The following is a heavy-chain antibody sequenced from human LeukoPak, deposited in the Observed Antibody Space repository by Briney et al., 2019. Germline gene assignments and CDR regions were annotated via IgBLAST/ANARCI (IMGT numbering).Heavy chain of an antibody. D-gene: IGHD3-22*01. CDR2: IYYSGST. CDR3: ARESYDSSGYYYPFDY. Sequence: SETLSLTCTVSGGSISSYYWSWIRQPPGKGLEWIGYIYYSGSTNYNPSLKSRVTISVDTSKNQFSLKLSSVTAADTAVYYCARESYDSSGYYYPFDYWGQGTLVTVSS. CDR1: GGSISSYY. J-gene: IGHJ4*02. V-gene: IGHV4-59*01.